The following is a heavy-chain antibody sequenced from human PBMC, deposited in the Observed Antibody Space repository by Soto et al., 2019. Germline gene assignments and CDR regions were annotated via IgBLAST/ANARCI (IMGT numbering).Heavy chain of an antibody. CDR2: IKSQSDGGAT. V-gene: IGHV3-15*01. J-gene: IGHJ1*01. CDR1: GFLFSNAW. D-gene: IGHD3-22*01. Sequence: PGGSLRLSCAASGFLFSNAWMSWVRQGPGKGLEWVARIKSQSDGGATEYAAAVKGRFTISRDDSNNAVYLQMDSLTSDDTAVYNRLPAPRKLQAYEFWGQGTPVTVSS. CDR3: LPAPRKLQAYEF.